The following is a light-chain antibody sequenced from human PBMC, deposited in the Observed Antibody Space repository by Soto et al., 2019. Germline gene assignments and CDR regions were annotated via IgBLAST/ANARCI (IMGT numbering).Light chain of an antibody. J-gene: IGKJ3*01. V-gene: IGKV3-11*01. CDR1: QSVSSY. CDR2: DAS. Sequence: EIVLTQSPATLSLSPGERATLSCRASQSVSSYLAWYQQKPGQAPRLLIYDASNRATGIPARFSGSGSGTDFTLTISSLEPEDFAVYYCQQRSNGEFTFGPGTKVDIK. CDR3: QQRSNGEFT.